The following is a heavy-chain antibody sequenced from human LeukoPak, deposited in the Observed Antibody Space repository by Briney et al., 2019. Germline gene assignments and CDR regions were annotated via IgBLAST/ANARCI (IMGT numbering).Heavy chain of an antibody. J-gene: IGHJ4*02. CDR3: ARSRYSSSSGGIDY. Sequence: PGASLRLSCVASGFTFGDYWRHWVRQTPGKGLLWGSRINGDGETTDYADSVKGRFAISRDSDTLYLQMSGLSVEDTAVYYCARSRYSSSSGGIDYWGQGTMVTVAS. CDR1: GFTFGDYW. V-gene: IGHV3-74*01. D-gene: IGHD6-6*01. CDR2: INGDGETT.